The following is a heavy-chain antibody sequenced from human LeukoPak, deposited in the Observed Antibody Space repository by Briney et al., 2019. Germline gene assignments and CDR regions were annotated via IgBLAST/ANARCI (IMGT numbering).Heavy chain of an antibody. D-gene: IGHD6-19*01. Sequence: GGSLRLSCAASGFMFEDNGMSWVRQGPGKGLEWVSGISWSGSSTGYGDSVKGRFTITRDNARSSLYLQMDSLRAEDTALYYCARVASSGWPGAFDYWGQGALVTVSS. J-gene: IGHJ4*02. CDR2: ISWSGSST. V-gene: IGHV3-20*04. CDR3: ARVASSGWPGAFDY. CDR1: GFMFEDNG.